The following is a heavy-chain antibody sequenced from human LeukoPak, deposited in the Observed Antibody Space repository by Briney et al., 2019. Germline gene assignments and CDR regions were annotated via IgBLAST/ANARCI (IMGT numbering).Heavy chain of an antibody. D-gene: IGHD5-24*01. Sequence: SVKVSCKASGGTFSSYAISWVRQAPGQGLEWMGGIIPIFGTANYAQKFQARVTITADESTNTAYMELSSLRSEDTAVYYCARGFHPQLQVHLYWGQGTLVTVSS. CDR3: ARGFHPQLQVHLY. CDR2: IIPIFGTA. V-gene: IGHV1-69*13. J-gene: IGHJ4*02. CDR1: GGTFSSYA.